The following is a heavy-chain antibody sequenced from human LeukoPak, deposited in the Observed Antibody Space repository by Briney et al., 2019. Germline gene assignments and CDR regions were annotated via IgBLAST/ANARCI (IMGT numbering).Heavy chain of an antibody. CDR2: IYSSGST. D-gene: IGHD3-9*01. J-gene: IGHJ4*02. Sequence: NPSETLSLTCTASGGSISGHYWTWIRQPAGRGLEWIGRIYSSGSTYYNPSLMSRVTISLDTSNNQFSLRVTSVTAADTAVYYCARGKEMTAVAGYYSFDYWGQGTLVSVSS. V-gene: IGHV4-4*07. CDR3: ARGKEMTAVAGYYSFDY. CDR1: GGSISGHY.